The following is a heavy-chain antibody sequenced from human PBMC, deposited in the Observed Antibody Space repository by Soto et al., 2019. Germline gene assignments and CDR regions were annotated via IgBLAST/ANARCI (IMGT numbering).Heavy chain of an antibody. Sequence: QVQLVQSGAEVKKPGASVKVSCKASGYTFTKYGFTWVRQAPGQGLEWWGGISGYNGNTNYAQKFRDRVTMTTDTSTSTAYMELSSLRSDDTAVYYCARDLNIVLKGLRYYFDYWGQGTLVTVSS. CDR1: GYTFTKYG. D-gene: IGHD2-8*01. CDR2: ISGYNGNT. J-gene: IGHJ4*02. V-gene: IGHV1-18*01. CDR3: ARDLNIVLKGLRYYFDY.